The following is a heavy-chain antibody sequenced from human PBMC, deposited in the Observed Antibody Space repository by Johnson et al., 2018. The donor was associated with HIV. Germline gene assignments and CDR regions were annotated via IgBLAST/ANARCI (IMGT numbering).Heavy chain of an antibody. CDR3: TTEGDAFDI. J-gene: IGHJ3*02. V-gene: IGHV3-15*01. Sequence: VQLVESGGGLVKPGGSLRLSCAASGFTFTNAWMHWVRQAPGKGLEWVGRLKSRTDGGTRDYAVSVKDRFTILRDDSKNTLYLQMSSLRTEDAGVYYCTTEGDAFDIWGQGTMVTVSS. CDR1: GFTFTNAW. CDR2: LKSRTDGGTR.